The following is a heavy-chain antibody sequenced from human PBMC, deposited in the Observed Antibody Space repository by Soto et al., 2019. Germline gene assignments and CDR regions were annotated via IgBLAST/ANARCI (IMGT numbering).Heavy chain of an antibody. V-gene: IGHV1-3*01. Sequence: ASVKVSCKASGYTFTSYAMHWVRQAPGQRLEWMGWINAGNGNTKYSQKFQGRVTITRDTSASTAYMELSSLRSEDTAVYYCARGEDIVVVPAAYYGMDDWGQGTTVTVSS. CDR3: ARGEDIVVVPAAYYGMDD. D-gene: IGHD2-2*01. CDR1: GYTFTSYA. CDR2: INAGNGNT. J-gene: IGHJ6*02.